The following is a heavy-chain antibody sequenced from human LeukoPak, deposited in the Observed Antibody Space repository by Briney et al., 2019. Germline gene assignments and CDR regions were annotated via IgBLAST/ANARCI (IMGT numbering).Heavy chain of an antibody. CDR3: AKEGYSRGYYSYYYMDV. Sequence: GGSLRLSCAASGFTFSSYWMSWVRQAPGKGLEWVTAISYDGSNKYYADSVKGRFTISRDNSKNTLYVQMNSLRAEDTAVYYCAKEGYSRGYYSYYYMDVWGKGTTVTISS. CDR2: ISYDGSNK. V-gene: IGHV3-30*18. CDR1: GFTFSSYW. D-gene: IGHD6-13*01. J-gene: IGHJ6*03.